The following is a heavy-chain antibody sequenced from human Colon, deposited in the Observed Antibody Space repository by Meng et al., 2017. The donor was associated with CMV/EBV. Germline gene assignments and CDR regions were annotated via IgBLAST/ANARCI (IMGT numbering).Heavy chain of an antibody. Sequence: NWVRRAPGKGLEWVSVITGSGNTHYADSVKGRFIISRDTSKNMVNLQMNNLRGEDAAVYYCAREPGHCSSTSCYTEGYYFDTWGQGTMVTVSS. J-gene: IGHJ4*02. V-gene: IGHV3-66*03. CDR3: AREPGHCSSTSCYTEGYYFDT. D-gene: IGHD2-2*02. CDR2: ITGSGNT.